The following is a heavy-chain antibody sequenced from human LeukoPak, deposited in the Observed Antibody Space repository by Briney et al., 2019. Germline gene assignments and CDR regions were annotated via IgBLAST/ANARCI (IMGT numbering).Heavy chain of an antibody. D-gene: IGHD6-6*01. CDR3: ARSDYSSSRVDY. J-gene: IGHJ4*02. CDR2: ISYDGSNK. CDR1: GFTFSSYA. Sequence: PGRSLRLSCAASGFTFSSYALHWVRQAPGKGLEWVAVISYDGSNKYYADSVKGRFTISRDNSKNTLHLQMNSLRAEDTAVYYCARSDYSSSRVDYWGQGTLVTVSS. V-gene: IGHV3-30*04.